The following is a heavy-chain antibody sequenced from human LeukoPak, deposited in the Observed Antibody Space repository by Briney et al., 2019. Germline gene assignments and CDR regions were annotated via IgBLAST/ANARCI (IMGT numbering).Heavy chain of an antibody. CDR3: AKGGVGANSQYYGMDV. Sequence: GGSLRLSCAASGFTFSSYSMTWVRQAPGKGLEWLSSFTSRSRSIYYADSVKGRFTISRDNSKNTLYLQMNSLRAEDTAVYYCAKGGVGANSQYYGMDVWGQGTTVTVSS. J-gene: IGHJ6*02. CDR1: GFTFSSYS. CDR2: FTSRSRSI. V-gene: IGHV3-21*01. D-gene: IGHD1-26*01.